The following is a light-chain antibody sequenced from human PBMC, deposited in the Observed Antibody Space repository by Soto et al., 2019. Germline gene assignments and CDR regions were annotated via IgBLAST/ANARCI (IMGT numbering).Light chain of an antibody. V-gene: IGLV3-1*01. CDR2: QDT. CDR3: QEWDSSTVV. CDR1: KLGDKY. Sequence: SYELTQPPSVSVSPGQTASITCSGDKLGDKYACWYQQKPGQSPVVVIYQDTKRPSGIPERFSGSNSGNTATLTISGTQAMEEADYYCQEWDSSTVVFGGGTKLTVL. J-gene: IGLJ2*01.